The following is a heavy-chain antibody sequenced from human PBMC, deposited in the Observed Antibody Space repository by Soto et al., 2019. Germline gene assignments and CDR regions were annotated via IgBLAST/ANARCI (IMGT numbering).Heavy chain of an antibody. CDR1: GGSISSYY. V-gene: IGHV4-59*01. Sequence: QVQLQESGPGLVKASETLSLTCTVSGGSISSYYWSWIRQPPGKGLEWIGYIYYSGSTNYNPSLKSRVTISVDTSKNQCSLGLSSVTAADTAVYYCARAGNGYNRRNAFDIWGQGTMITVSS. J-gene: IGHJ3*02. D-gene: IGHD5-12*01. CDR2: IYYSGST. CDR3: ARAGNGYNRRNAFDI.